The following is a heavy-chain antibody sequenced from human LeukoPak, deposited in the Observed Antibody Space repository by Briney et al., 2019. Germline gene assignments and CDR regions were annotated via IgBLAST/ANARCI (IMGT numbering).Heavy chain of an antibody. CDR1: GFTFSDAG. V-gene: IGHV3-73*01. CDR2: IRGKANSYAT. D-gene: IGHD2-2*01. J-gene: IGHJ4*02. CDR3: TRRYGYSSTSWDY. Sequence: PGGSLRLSCAASGFTFSDAGIHSVRQASGKGLEWVGRIRGKANSYATGYAASVKGRFIISRDDSKNTAYLQMNSLKTEDTAVYYCTRRYGYSSTSWDYWGQGTLVTVSS.